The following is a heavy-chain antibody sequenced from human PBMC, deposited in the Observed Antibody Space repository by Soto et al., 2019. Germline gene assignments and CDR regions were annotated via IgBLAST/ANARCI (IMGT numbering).Heavy chain of an antibody. V-gene: IGHV3-72*01. D-gene: IGHD4-17*01. J-gene: IGHJ4*02. Sequence: GGSLRLSCATSGFTFSDYFMDWIRQAPGKGLEWVGRVRRRANNFSTEYAASVKGRFTISRDDSENSLYLQMNNLKTEDTAVYYCSRYILTTDVRYSDSWGQGTLVTV. CDR1: GFTFSDYF. CDR3: SRYILTTDVRYSDS. CDR2: VRRRANNFST.